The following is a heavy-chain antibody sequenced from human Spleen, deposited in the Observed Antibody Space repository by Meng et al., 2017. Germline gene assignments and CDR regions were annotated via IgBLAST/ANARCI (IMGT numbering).Heavy chain of an antibody. CDR1: GFTFNNYS. V-gene: IGHV3-23*01. D-gene: IGHD3-22*01. Sequence: GESLKISCAASGFTFNNYSMTWVRQAPGQGLEWVSAISGSGGYTYYADSVKGRFTISRDNSKNTLYLQMNSLRAEDTAVYYSAKVSAYDSSGYHRVLEYWGQGTLVTVSS. J-gene: IGHJ4*02. CDR2: ISGSGGYT. CDR3: AKVSAYDSSGYHRVLEY.